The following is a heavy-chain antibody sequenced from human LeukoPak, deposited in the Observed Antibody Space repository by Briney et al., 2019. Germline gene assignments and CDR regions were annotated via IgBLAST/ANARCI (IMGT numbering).Heavy chain of an antibody. Sequence: SKTLSLTCTVSGGSVSSYYWSWIRQTPGKGLAWIGYIYYSGSTNYNPSLRSRVTISVDTSKNQFSLKLSSVTAADTAVYYCARHPAGYSSGWYVDYWGQGTLVTVSS. CDR2: IYYSGST. J-gene: IGHJ4*02. CDR3: ARHPAGYSSGWYVDY. CDR1: GGSVSSYY. D-gene: IGHD6-19*01. V-gene: IGHV4-59*02.